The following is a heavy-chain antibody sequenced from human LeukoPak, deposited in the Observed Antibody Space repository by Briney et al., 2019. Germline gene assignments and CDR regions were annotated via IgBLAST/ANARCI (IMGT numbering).Heavy chain of an antibody. CDR1: GGSISSSSYY. J-gene: IGHJ6*03. V-gene: IGHV4-39*07. Sequence: SETLSLTCTVSGGSISSSSYYWGWIRQSPGKGLEWIGEINHSGSTNYNPSLKSRVTISVDTSKNQFSLKLSSVTAADTAVYYCARGYLGFGTYYYYMDVWGKGTTVTVSS. CDR3: ARGYLGFGTYYYYMDV. D-gene: IGHD3-10*01. CDR2: INHSGST.